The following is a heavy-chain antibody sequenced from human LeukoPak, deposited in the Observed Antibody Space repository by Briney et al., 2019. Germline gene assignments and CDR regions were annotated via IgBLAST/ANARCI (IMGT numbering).Heavy chain of an antibody. CDR2: ISSNGGST. D-gene: IGHD3-10*01. CDR1: GFTFSSYA. CDR3: ARGHGGSGSPYH. V-gene: IGHV3-64*01. Sequence: GGSLRLSCAASGFTFSSYAMHWVRQAPGKGLEYVSAISSNGGSTYYANSVKGRFTISRDNSKNTLYLQMGSLRAEDMAVYYCARGHGGSGSPYHWGQGTLVTVSS. J-gene: IGHJ5*02.